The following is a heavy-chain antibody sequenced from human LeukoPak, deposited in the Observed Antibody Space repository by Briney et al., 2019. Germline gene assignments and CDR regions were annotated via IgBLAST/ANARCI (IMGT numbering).Heavy chain of an antibody. CDR2: ISGDGISP. D-gene: IGHD4/OR15-4a*01. J-gene: IGHJ4*02. CDR3: ARDPGAFPYFFDY. V-gene: IGHV3-23*01. CDR1: GFTFNNHA. Sequence: TGGSLRLSCAASGFTFNNHALTWVRQTPGKGLECVSAISGDGISPYYADSVRGRFTISRDNSKNTLYLQMNSLRVEDTAVYFCARDPGAFPYFFDYWGQGTLVTVSS.